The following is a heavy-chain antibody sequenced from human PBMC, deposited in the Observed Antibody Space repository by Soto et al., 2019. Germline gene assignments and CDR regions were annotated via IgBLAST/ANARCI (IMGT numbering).Heavy chain of an antibody. Sequence: EVQLVESGGGLLKPGGSLRLSCVASGFTFSDAWMSWVRQAPGKGLEWVGRIRSKADGGTTDYTAPVKGRFTISRDDSESTVYLQMNYLQTADTAVYYCTTSLGGYCSTTSCLGPLNGFDYWGQGALVTVSS. CDR2: IRSKADGGTT. V-gene: IGHV3-15*01. D-gene: IGHD2-2*01. CDR1: GFTFSDAW. J-gene: IGHJ4*02. CDR3: TTSLGGYCSTTSCLGPLNGFDY.